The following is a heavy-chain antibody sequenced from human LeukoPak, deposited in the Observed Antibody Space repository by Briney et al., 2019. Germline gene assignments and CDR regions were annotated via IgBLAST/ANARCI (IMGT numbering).Heavy chain of an antibody. Sequence: SETLSLTCAVYGGSFSGYYWSWIRQPPGKGLEWIGEINHSGSTNYNPSLKSRVTISVDTSKNQFSLKLSSVTAADTAVYYCARDVYDSSGIYYFDYWGQGTLVTVSS. CDR1: GGSFSGYY. D-gene: IGHD3-22*01. CDR3: ARDVYDSSGIYYFDY. V-gene: IGHV4-34*01. J-gene: IGHJ4*02. CDR2: INHSGST.